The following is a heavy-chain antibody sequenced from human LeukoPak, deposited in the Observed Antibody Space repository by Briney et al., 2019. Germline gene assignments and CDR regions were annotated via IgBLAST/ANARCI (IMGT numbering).Heavy chain of an antibody. D-gene: IGHD6-19*01. J-gene: IGHJ4*02. Sequence: GSLRLACAASGFTFSSYSMNWVSQAPGKGLEWIGSIYYSGSTYYNPSLKSRVTISVDTSKNQFSLKLSSVTAADTAVYYFAWVYSSGSPYWGQGTLVTVSS. V-gene: IGHV4-38-2*01. CDR2: IYYSGST. CDR3: AWVYSSGSPY. CDR1: GFTFSSYS.